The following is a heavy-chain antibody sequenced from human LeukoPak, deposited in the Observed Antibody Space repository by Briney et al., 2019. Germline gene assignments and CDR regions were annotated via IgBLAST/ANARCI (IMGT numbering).Heavy chain of an antibody. V-gene: IGHV1-2*06. CDR1: GCTFTGYY. CDR2: INPNSGGT. D-gene: IGHD7-27*01. CDR3: AAKSNWGPPGGDY. J-gene: IGHJ4*02. Sequence: ASVKVSCKASGCTFTGYYMHWVRQAPGQGLEWMGRINPNSGGTNYAQKFQGRVTMTRDTSISTAYMELSRLRSDDTAVYYCAAKSNWGPPGGDYWGQGTLVTVSS.